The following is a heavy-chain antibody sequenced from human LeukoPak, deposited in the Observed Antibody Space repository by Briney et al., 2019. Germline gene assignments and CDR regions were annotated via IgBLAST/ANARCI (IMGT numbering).Heavy chain of an antibody. Sequence: PGGSLRLSCTASGFTFSNYPMNWVRQAPGKGLEWVSYISSSAIYYADSVSGRFTISRDNDKNSLSLQMNSLRADDTAVYYCARDGRIQWELDYWGQGILVTVSS. CDR1: GFTFSNYP. D-gene: IGHD1-26*01. J-gene: IGHJ4*02. V-gene: IGHV3-48*01. CDR3: ARDGRIQWELDY. CDR2: ISSSAI.